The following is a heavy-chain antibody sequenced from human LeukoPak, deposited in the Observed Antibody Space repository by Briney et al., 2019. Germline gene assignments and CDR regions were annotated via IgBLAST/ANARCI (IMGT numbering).Heavy chain of an antibody. V-gene: IGHV3-23*01. Sequence: GGSLRLSCAASGFTFSSYAMSWVRQAPGKGLEWVSNISGSGGSTYYADSVKGRFTISRDNSKNTLYLQMNSLRAEDTAIYYCAKVHRAYDYDSGSYYDSGFNYWGQGTLVTVSS. CDR3: AKVHRAYDYDSGSYYDSGFNY. D-gene: IGHD3-10*01. CDR2: ISGSGGST. CDR1: GFTFSSYA. J-gene: IGHJ4*02.